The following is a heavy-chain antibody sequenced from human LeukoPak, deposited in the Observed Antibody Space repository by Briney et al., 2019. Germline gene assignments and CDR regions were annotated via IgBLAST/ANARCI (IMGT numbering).Heavy chain of an antibody. D-gene: IGHD6-6*01. J-gene: IGHJ4*02. CDR2: ISTSGAST. CDR1: GFAFNNYA. Sequence: GGSLRLSCAASGFAFNNYAMTWVRQAPGKGLEWVSVISTSGASTYSADSVKGRFTISRDNSKNTLYLQMNTLRVEDTAVYYCAKGVSTRPLYYFDNWGQGTLVTVSS. V-gene: IGHV3-23*01. CDR3: AKGVSTRPLYYFDN.